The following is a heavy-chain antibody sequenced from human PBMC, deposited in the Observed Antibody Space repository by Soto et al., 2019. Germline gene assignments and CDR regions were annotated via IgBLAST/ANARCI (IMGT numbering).Heavy chain of an antibody. CDR1: GGTFSSYA. Sequence: QVQLVQSGAEVKKPGSSVKVSCKASGGTFSSYAISWVRQAPGQGLEWMGGNIPIFGTANYEQKFQGRVTITADESTSTAYMELSSLRSEDTAVYYCARVDLNCGGDCHYFDYWGQGTLVTVSS. V-gene: IGHV1-69*01. J-gene: IGHJ4*02. CDR3: ARVDLNCGGDCHYFDY. D-gene: IGHD2-21*02. CDR2: NIPIFGTA.